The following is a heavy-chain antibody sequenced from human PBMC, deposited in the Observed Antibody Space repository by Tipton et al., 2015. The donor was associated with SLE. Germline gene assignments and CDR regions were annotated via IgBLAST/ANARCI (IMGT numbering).Heavy chain of an antibody. Sequence: TLSLTCIVSGDSMSGYHWSWIRQPPGKGLEWIAHTYYGGSTSYNPSLKGRVTISVDTSKNQFSLKLSSVTAADTAVYYCASWGPIVYYYYYMDVWGKGTTVTVSS. CDR1: GDSMSGYH. V-gene: IGHV4-59*12. CDR3: ASWGPIVYYYYYMDV. CDR2: TYYGGST. D-gene: IGHD3-16*01. J-gene: IGHJ6*03.